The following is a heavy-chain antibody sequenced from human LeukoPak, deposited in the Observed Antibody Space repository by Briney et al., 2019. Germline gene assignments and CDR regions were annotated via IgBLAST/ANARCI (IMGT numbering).Heavy chain of an antibody. CDR2: ISSGRSTI. Sequence: GGSLRLSCAASGFTFSGYSMTWVRQAPGKGLEWVSYISSGRSTIYYADSVKGRFTTSRDNAENSLYLQMNSLRAEDTAVYYCARALGYCSTASCYHMDVWGKGTTVTVFS. D-gene: IGHD2-2*01. J-gene: IGHJ6*03. V-gene: IGHV3-48*04. CDR1: GFTFSGYS. CDR3: ARALGYCSTASCYHMDV.